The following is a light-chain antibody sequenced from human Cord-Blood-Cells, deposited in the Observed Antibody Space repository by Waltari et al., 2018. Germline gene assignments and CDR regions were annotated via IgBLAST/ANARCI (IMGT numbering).Light chain of an antibody. CDR1: SSTTGAGHD. Sequence: QSVLTQPPSVSGAPGQRVTISCTGSSSTTGAGHDVHWYQQLPGTAPKLLIYGNSNRPSGVPDRFSDSKSGTSASLAITGLQAEDEADYYCQSYDSSLSGSVFGGGTKLTVL. CDR2: GNS. J-gene: IGLJ2*01. CDR3: QSYDSSLSGSV. V-gene: IGLV1-40*01.